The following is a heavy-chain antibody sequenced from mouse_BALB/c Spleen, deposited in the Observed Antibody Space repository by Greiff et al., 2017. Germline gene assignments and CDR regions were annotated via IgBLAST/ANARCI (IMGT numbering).Heavy chain of an antibody. V-gene: IGHV5-6*01. D-gene: IGHD2-3*01. J-gene: IGHJ2*01. CDR3: ARQGMAYFDY. CDR2: ISSGGSYT. Sequence: EVKLVESGGDLVKPGGSLKLSCAASGFTFSSYGMSWVRQTPDKRLEWVATISSGGSYTYYPDSVKGRFTISRDNAKNTLYLQMSSLKSEDTAMYYCARQGMAYFDYWGQGTTLTVSS. CDR1: GFTFSSYG.